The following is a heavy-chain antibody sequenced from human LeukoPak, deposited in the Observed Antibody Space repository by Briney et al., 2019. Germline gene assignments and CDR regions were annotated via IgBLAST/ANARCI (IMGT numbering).Heavy chain of an antibody. D-gene: IGHD6-25*01. CDR2: IHTGGNT. V-gene: IGHV3-53*01. CDR3: TGGTAYSGYEGY. CDR1: GFSVRSNY. Sequence: PGGSLRLSCAASGFSVRSNYMNWVRQAPGKGLEWVSVIHTGGNTDYADSVKGRFTVSRDNSQNTIYLHMNSLRAEDTAVYYCTGGTAYSGYEGYWGQGTLVTVSS. J-gene: IGHJ4*02.